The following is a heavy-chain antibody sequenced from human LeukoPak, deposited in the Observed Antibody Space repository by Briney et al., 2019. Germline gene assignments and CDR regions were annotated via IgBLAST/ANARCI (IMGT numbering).Heavy chain of an antibody. Sequence: PSETLSLTCAVYGGSFSGYYWSWIRQPPGKGLEWIGEINHSGSTNYNPSLKSRVTISVDTSKNQFSLKLSSVTAADTAVYYCARPYDYVWGSYRSTGYGAFDIWGQGTMVTVSS. J-gene: IGHJ3*02. CDR2: INHSGST. V-gene: IGHV4-34*01. CDR1: GGSFSGYY. CDR3: ARPYDYVWGSYRSTGYGAFDI. D-gene: IGHD3-16*02.